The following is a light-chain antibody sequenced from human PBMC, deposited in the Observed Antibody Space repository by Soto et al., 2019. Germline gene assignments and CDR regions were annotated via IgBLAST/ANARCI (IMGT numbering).Light chain of an antibody. CDR3: CSYAGSFTYV. Sequence: QSALTQPDSVSGSPGQSITISCTGTSSDVGSGSHNLVSWYQQRPGKVPKLMIYEGSKRPSGVSNRFSGSKSGYTASLTISGLQAEDEADYFCCSYAGSFTYVFGTGTKVTVL. V-gene: IGLV2-23*01. J-gene: IGLJ1*01. CDR2: EGS. CDR1: SSDVGSGSHNL.